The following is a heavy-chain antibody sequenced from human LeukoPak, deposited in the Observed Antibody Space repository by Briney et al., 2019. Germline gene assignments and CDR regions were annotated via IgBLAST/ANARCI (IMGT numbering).Heavy chain of an antibody. J-gene: IGHJ5*02. Sequence: SETLSLTCTVSGGSISSYYWMWIRPPAGKGLEWIGRIYSSGSTDYNPSLKSRVTISVDTSKNQFSLQLSSLTASDTAVYYCARVGPYIEVDPWGQGTLVIVSS. CDR2: IYSSGST. CDR3: ARVGPYIEVDP. D-gene: IGHD5-12*01. CDR1: GGSISSYY. V-gene: IGHV4-4*07.